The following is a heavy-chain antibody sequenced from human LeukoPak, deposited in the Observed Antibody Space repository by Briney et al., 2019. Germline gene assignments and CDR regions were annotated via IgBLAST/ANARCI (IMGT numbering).Heavy chain of an antibody. V-gene: IGHV1-8*01. Sequence: ASVKVSCKASGYTFTSYDINWVRQATGQGLEWMGWMNPNSGNTGYAQKFQGRVTMTRNTSISTAYMELSSLRSEDTAVYYCARLLRYCSSTSCYTYYYYYMDVWGKGTTVTISS. D-gene: IGHD2-2*02. CDR3: ARLLRYCSSTSCYTYYYYYMDV. CDR1: GYTFTSYD. J-gene: IGHJ6*03. CDR2: MNPNSGNT.